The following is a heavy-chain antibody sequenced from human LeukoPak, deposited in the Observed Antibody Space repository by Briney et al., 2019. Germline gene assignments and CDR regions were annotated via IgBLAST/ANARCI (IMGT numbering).Heavy chain of an antibody. CDR2: IIPFLDIP. J-gene: IGHJ4*02. CDR3: AREYDLLTGYLTF. CDR1: GGRFSRYA. D-gene: IGHD3-9*01. Sequence: ASVKVSCKASGGRFSRYAISLVRQAPRQGLEWMGRIIPFLDIPNYAPKFQGRVIITADRSTSTVYMDLNSLRSDDTAVYYCAREYDLLTGYLTFWGQGTLVTVSS. V-gene: IGHV1-69*04.